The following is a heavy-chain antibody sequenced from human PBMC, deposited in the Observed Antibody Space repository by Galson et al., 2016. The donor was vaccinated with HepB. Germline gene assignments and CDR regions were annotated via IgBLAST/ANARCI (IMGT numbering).Heavy chain of an antibody. J-gene: IGHJ5*02. V-gene: IGHV1-69*13. Sequence: SVKVSCKASGGIFNSYGITWVRQAPGPGLEWMGGILAIFGTATYAQTFQGRVTITADESTSRVYMELSSLRHEDTAVYDCARASGYQYVSWFDPWGQGTLVTVSS. CDR1: GGIFNSYG. D-gene: IGHD3-3*01. CDR3: ARASGYQYVSWFDP. CDR2: ILAIFGTA.